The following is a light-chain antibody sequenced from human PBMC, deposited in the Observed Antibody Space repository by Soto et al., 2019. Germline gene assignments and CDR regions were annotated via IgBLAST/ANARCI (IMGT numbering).Light chain of an antibody. V-gene: IGKV3-15*01. CDR1: QSVSSN. CDR2: GAS. Sequence: EVVMTPSPATLSVSPVERATLSCRASQSVSSNLAWYQHKPGQAPRVLIYGASTRATSIPARFSGSGSGTEFTLTISSLQSEDFAVYSCQQYNDWPPTFGHGTRVEIK. CDR3: QQYNDWPPT. J-gene: IGKJ5*01.